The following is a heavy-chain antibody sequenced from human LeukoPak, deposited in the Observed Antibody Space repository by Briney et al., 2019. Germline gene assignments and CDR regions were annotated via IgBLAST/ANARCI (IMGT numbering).Heavy chain of an antibody. CDR2: ISSSSAYI. J-gene: IGHJ3*01. CDR3: ARQAVARPFDL. V-gene: IGHV3-21*06. CDR1: GFIFSDYS. Sequence: GGSLRLSCVASGFIFSDYSMDCVRQAPGKGLEWVSSISSSSAYIFYSDSVKGRFTISRDNAQSSLYLQMNSLRAGDTAVYYCARQAVARPFDLWGQGTMVAVSS.